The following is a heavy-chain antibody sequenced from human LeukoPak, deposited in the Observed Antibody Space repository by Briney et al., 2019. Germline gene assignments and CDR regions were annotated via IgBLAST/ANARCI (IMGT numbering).Heavy chain of an antibody. CDR1: GXDFTTYC. D-gene: IGHD6-13*01. CDR3: ARGTIAAALVMDY. V-gene: IGHV5-51*01. CDR2: IYPGDSDT. Sequence: GESLKISFKGSGXDFTTYCIGWVRQMPGKGVEWMGIIYPGDSDTRYSPSFQGHVTISADKSISTAYLQWSSLKASDIAMYYCARGTIAAALVMDYWGQGTLVTVSS. J-gene: IGHJ4*02.